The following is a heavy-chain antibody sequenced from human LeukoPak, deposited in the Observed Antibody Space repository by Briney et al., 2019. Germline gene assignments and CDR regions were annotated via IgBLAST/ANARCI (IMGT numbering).Heavy chain of an antibody. J-gene: IGHJ3*02. D-gene: IGHD1-7*01. CDR1: GGSISSGGYY. Sequence: SETLSLTCAVYGGSISSGGYYWSWIRQPPGKGLEWIGYIYHSGSTYYNPSLKSRVTISVDRSKNQFSLKLSSVTAADTAVYYCARVVPAAPGITGTAVGAFDIWGQGTMVTVSS. CDR3: ARVVPAAPGITGTAVGAFDI. CDR2: IYHSGST. V-gene: IGHV4-30-2*01.